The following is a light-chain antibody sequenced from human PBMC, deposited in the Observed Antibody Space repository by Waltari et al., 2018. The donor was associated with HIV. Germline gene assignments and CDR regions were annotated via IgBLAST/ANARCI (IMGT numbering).Light chain of an antibody. CDR2: DVS. CDR3: SSYTSSNTLPYV. J-gene: IGLJ1*01. Sequence: QSALTQPASVSGSPGQSITISCTGTSSDAGGYNYVYWYQQHPGKAPKLMIYDVSNWPSGVSNRFSGSKSGNTASLTISGLQAEDEADYYCSSYTSSNTLPYVFGTGTKVTVL. CDR1: SSDAGGYNY. V-gene: IGLV2-14*03.